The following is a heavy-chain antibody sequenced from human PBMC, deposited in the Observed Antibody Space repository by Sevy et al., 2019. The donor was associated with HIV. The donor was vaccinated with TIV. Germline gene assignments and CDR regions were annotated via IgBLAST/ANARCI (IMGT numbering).Heavy chain of an antibody. CDR1: GFTFNKYN. J-gene: IGHJ4*02. CDR2: VTGYSTDI. Sequence: GGSLRLSCAASGFTFNKYNMNWVRQAPGKELEWVSTVTGYSTDIYYADSVKGRFTISRDDAKNSLYLQMNGRRAEDTAIYYCARAEQTYFFDYWGQGTLVTVSS. CDR3: ARAEQTYFFDY. V-gene: IGHV3-21*06.